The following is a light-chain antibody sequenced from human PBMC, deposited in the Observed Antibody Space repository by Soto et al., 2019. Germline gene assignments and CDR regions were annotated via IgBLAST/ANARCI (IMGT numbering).Light chain of an antibody. Sequence: EIVMTQSPSTLSVSAGERATLSCRASQSVSSNLAWYQQKPGQAPRLLIYDASTRATGIPARFSGSGYGTEFTLTINSLQPEDFAVYYCHQYNGWPRTFGQGTKVDIK. J-gene: IGKJ1*01. CDR3: HQYNGWPRT. V-gene: IGKV3-15*01. CDR2: DAS. CDR1: QSVSSN.